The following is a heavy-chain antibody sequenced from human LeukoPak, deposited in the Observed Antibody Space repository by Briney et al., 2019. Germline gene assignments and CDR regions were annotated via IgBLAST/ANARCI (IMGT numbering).Heavy chain of an antibody. J-gene: IGHJ4*02. CDR1: GYSFTSYW. Sequence: GESLRISCKGSGYSFTSYWIGWVRQMPGKGLEWMGIIYPGDSDTRYSPSFQGQVTISADKSISTAYLQWSSLKASDTAMYYCARPTMITMVRGVIWGQGTLVTVSS. D-gene: IGHD3-10*01. CDR3: ARPTMITMVRGVI. CDR2: IYPGDSDT. V-gene: IGHV5-51*01.